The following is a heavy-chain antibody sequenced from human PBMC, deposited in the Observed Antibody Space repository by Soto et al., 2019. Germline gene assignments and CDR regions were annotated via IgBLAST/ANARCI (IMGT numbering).Heavy chain of an antibody. D-gene: IGHD3-16*02. V-gene: IGHV2-26*01. CDR3: ARIIRSYDYVWGNSRTGYVDP. Sequence: QVTLKESGPVLVKPTETLTLTCTVSGFSLTDGRMGVTWIRQPPGKGLEWLAHILANDGKSYSTSLKSRLTISKDSSKSQVVLTMTNMDPVDTGTYYCARIIRSYDYVWGNSRTGYVDPWGQGTRVTVSS. J-gene: IGHJ5*02. CDR1: GFSLTDGRMG. CDR2: ILANDGK.